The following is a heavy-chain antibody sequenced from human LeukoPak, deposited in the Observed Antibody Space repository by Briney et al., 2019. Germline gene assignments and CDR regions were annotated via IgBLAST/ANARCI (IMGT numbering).Heavy chain of an antibody. CDR2: IKQDGGEK. Sequence: GGSLRLSCTASGFTFSGYWMTWVRQAPGQGLEWVANIKQDGGEKNYVDSVRGRFTISRENAKNSLYLQMNSLRAEDTAVYYCARDFYYYIDVWGKGTTVTVSS. CDR3: ARDFYYYIDV. CDR1: GFTFSGYW. J-gene: IGHJ6*03. V-gene: IGHV3-7*01.